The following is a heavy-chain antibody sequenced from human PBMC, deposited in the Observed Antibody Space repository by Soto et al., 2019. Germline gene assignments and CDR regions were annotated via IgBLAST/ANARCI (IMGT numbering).Heavy chain of an antibody. CDR3: ARDPTGMTCLPGTTGTTGRPNWFDP. J-gene: IGHJ5*02. CDR2: ISSSSSYK. CDR1: GFTFSSYS. D-gene: IGHD1-1*01. Sequence: PGGSLRLSCAASGFTFSSYSMNWVRQAPGKGLEWVSSISSSSSYKYYADSVKGRFTISRDNAKNSLYLQMNSLRAEDTAVYYCARDPTGMTCLPGTTGTTGRPNWFDPWGQGTLVTVS. V-gene: IGHV3-21*01.